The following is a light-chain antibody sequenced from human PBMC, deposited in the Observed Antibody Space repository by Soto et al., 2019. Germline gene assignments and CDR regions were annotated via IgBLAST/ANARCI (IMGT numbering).Light chain of an antibody. Sequence: QPVLTQPPSASGSPGQSVTISCTGTSNDVGGFSYVSWYQQHAGKAPKLMIYEARKRPSGVPDRFSGSKSGNTASLTVSGLQADDEADYYCSSYTGSNDLVFGGGTKLTVL. V-gene: IGLV2-8*01. J-gene: IGLJ3*02. CDR3: SSYTGSNDLV. CDR1: SNDVGGFSY. CDR2: EAR.